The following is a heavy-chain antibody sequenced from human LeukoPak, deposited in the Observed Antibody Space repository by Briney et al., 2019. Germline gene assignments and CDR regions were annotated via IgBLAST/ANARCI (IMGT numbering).Heavy chain of an antibody. CDR1: GFTFDDYA. CDR2: ITRDGGST. Sequence: PGGSLRLSCAASGFTFDDYAMHWGRQAPGKGLQWVSLITRDGGSTYYADSVKGRFTISRDNSRNSLYLQMNSLRTEDTALYYCAKARGSYYIDYFDSWGQGTLVTVSS. V-gene: IGHV3-43*02. D-gene: IGHD1-26*01. CDR3: AKARGSYYIDYFDS. J-gene: IGHJ4*02.